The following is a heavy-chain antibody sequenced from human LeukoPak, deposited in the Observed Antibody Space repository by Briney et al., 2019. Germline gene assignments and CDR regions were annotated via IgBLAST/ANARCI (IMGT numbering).Heavy chain of an antibody. Sequence: GGSLRLSCAASGFTFSSYAMSWVRQAPGKGLEWVSAISGSGGSTYYADSVKGRFTISRDNSKNTLYLKMNSLRAEDTAVYYCAKDPLKPEPYCSGGSCYAYYYGMDVWGQGTTVTVSS. V-gene: IGHV3-23*01. D-gene: IGHD2-15*01. J-gene: IGHJ6*02. CDR1: GFTFSSYA. CDR2: ISGSGGST. CDR3: AKDPLKPEPYCSGGSCYAYYYGMDV.